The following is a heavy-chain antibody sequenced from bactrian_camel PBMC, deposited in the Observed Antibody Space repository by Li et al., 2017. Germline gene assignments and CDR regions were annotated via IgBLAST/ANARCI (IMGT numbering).Heavy chain of an antibody. V-gene: IGHV3S40*01. CDR2: IYIGGSTT. J-gene: IGHJ4*01. CDR1: KSIYSTYC. D-gene: IGHD1*01. CDR3: AATIGCPSGTWSKEYAYVY. Sequence: VQLVESGGGSVQAGGSLRLSCAVSKSIYSTYCMGWFRQAPGKEREGVAHIYIGGSTTYYGDSVEGRFTISLDNAKNTVSLQMNSLKPEDTAMYYCAATIGCPSGTWSKEYAYVYWGQGTQVTVS.